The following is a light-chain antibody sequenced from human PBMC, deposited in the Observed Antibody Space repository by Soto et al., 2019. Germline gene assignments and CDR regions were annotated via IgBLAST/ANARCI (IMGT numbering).Light chain of an antibody. CDR2: GSS. J-gene: IGKJ1*01. CDR1: QIIRTN. Sequence: MFQAPPTPDVSPVRGVILCFRASQIIRTNLAWYQQTPGQAPRLLIYGSSTRATGVPAMFSGSGSGKEFALIISRLHSEYAAVYYCQQYQDGWKFGQGTKVNIK. CDR3: QQYQDGWK. V-gene: IGKV3-15*01.